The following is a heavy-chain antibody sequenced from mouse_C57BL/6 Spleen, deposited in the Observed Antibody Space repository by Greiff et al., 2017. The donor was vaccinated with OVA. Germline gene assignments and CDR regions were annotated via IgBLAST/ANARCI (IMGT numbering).Heavy chain of an antibody. CDR2: INPNNGGT. J-gene: IGHJ3*01. Sequence: VQLKQSGPELVKPGASVKISCKASGYTFTDYYMNWVKQSHGKSLEWIGDINPNNGGTSYNQKFKGKATLTVDKSSSTAYMELRSLTSEDSAVYYCARRDYDYDDRFAYWGQGTLVTVSA. V-gene: IGHV1-26*01. D-gene: IGHD2-4*01. CDR1: GYTFTDYY. CDR3: ARRDYDYDDRFAY.